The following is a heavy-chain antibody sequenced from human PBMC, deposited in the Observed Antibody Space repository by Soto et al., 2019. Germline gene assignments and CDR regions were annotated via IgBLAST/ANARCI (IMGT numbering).Heavy chain of an antibody. CDR2: ISAYHGTT. D-gene: IGHD1-26*01. V-gene: IGHV1-18*04. CDR1: GGPFSSHT. CDR3: ARDAAVGLFDY. Sequence: GASVKVSCKAFGGPFSSHTFSWVRQAPGQGLEWMGRISAYHGTTNYAQKFQGRVTMTTDASTTTAYMELTSLRSDDTAVYYCARDAAVGLFDYCGQGTLVTVS. J-gene: IGHJ4*02.